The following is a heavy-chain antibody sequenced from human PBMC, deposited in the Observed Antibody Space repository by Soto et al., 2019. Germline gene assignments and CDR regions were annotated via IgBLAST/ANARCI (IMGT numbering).Heavy chain of an antibody. D-gene: IGHD3-9*01. V-gene: IGHV1-2*02. CDR3: ARVGTGSSTPLDI. CDR2: INPNSGGT. J-gene: IGHJ3*02. Sequence: ASVKVSCKASGYTFTGYYMHWVRQAPGQGLEWMGWINPNSGGTNYAQKFQGRVTMTRDTSISTAYMELNSLRAEDTAVYYCARVGTGSSTPLDIWGQGTMVTVSS. CDR1: GYTFTGYY.